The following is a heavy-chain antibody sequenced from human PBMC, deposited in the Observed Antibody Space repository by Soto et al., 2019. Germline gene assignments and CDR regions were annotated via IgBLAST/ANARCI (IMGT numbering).Heavy chain of an antibody. Sequence: GESLKISCKGSGYSFTSHWIAWVRQMPGKGLEWMGVIYPGDSDTRYSPSFQGQVTISADKSITTAYLQWSSLKASDTAMYYCARPYCSGGSCYYSGFDIWGQGTMVTVS. V-gene: IGHV5-51*01. CDR3: ARPYCSGGSCYYSGFDI. CDR1: GYSFTSHW. J-gene: IGHJ3*02. D-gene: IGHD2-15*01. CDR2: IYPGDSDT.